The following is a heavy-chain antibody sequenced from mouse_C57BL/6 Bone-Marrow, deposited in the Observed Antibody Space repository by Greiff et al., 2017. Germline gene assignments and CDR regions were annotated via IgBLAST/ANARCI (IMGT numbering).Heavy chain of an antibody. CDR3: SITTVVTHWYFDY. J-gene: IGHJ2*01. Sequence: QVQLQQPGAELVMPGASVKLSCKASGYTFTSYWMHWVKQRPGQGLEWIGEIDPSDSYTNYNQKFKGKSTLTVDKSSSTAYMQLSSLTSEDSAVYYCSITTVVTHWYFDYWGKGTTLTVSS. CDR1: GYTFTSYW. CDR2: IDPSDSYT. D-gene: IGHD1-1*01. V-gene: IGHV1-69*01.